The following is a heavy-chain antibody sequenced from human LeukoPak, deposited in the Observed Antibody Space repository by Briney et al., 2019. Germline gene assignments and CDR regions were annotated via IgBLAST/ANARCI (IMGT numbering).Heavy chain of an antibody. D-gene: IGHD1-26*01. CDR1: GFTFSTYA. Sequence: GGSLRLSCEASGFTFSTYAMSWVRQAPGKGLEWVSSISSSGGSTYYAGSVKGRFTISRDSSKNTLYLQMNSLRAEDTAVYYCAKDTRSYGRDVWGQGTTVTVSS. CDR2: ISSSGGST. J-gene: IGHJ6*02. V-gene: IGHV3-23*01. CDR3: AKDTRSYGRDV.